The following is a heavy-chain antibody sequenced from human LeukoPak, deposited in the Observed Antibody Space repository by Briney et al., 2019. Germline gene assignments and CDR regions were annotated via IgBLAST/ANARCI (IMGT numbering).Heavy chain of an antibody. Sequence: ASVKVSCKASGYTFTSYGISWVRQAPGQGLEWMGWISAYNGNTNYAQKLQGRVTMTTDTSTSTAYMELRSLRSDDTAVYYCARDGAYYDFWSGYHNWFDPWGQGTLVTVSS. D-gene: IGHD3-3*01. J-gene: IGHJ5*02. CDR1: GYTFTSYG. CDR2: ISAYNGNT. V-gene: IGHV1-18*01. CDR3: ARDGAYYDFWSGYHNWFDP.